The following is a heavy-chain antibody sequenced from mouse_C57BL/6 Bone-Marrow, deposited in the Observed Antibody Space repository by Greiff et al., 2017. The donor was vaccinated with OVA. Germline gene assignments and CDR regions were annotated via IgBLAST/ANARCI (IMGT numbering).Heavy chain of an antibody. CDR3: ARWDGYDWFAY. CDR2: INPSTGGT. CDR1: GYSFTGYY. Sequence: EVQLQQSGPELVKPGASVKISCKASGYSFTGYYMNWVKQSPEKSLEWIGEINPSTGGTTYNQKFKARATLTVDKSSSTAYMQLKSLTADDSAVYYWARWDGYDWFAYGGQGTRVTVSA. J-gene: IGHJ3*01. V-gene: IGHV1-42*01. D-gene: IGHD2-2*01.